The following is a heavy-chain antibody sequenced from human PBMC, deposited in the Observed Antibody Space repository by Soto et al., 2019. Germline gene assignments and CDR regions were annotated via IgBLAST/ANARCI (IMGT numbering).Heavy chain of an antibody. V-gene: IGHV1-3*01. CDR2: INAGNGNT. CDR3: ARSPTYGEYYFDY. Sequence: VKVSCKASGYTFTSYAIHWVRQAPGQRLEWMGWINAGNGNTKYSQKFQGRVTITRDTSASTAYMELSSLRSEDTAVYYCARSPTYGEYYFDYWGQGTLVTVSS. CDR1: GYTFTSYA. J-gene: IGHJ4*02. D-gene: IGHD4-17*01.